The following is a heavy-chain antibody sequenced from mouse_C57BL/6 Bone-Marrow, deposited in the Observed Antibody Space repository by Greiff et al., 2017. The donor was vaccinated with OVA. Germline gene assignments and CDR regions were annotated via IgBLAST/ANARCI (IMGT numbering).Heavy chain of an antibody. CDR3: ARFYSNYPYYYAMDY. J-gene: IGHJ4*01. CDR2: IYPGDGDT. D-gene: IGHD2-5*01. CDR1: GYAFSSYW. Sequence: QVQLKQSGAELVKPGASVKISCKASGYAFSSYWMNWVKQRPGKGLEWIGQIYPGDGDTNYNGKFKGKATLTADKSSSTAYMQLSSLTSEDSAVYFCARFYSNYPYYYAMDYWGQGTSVTVSS. V-gene: IGHV1-80*01.